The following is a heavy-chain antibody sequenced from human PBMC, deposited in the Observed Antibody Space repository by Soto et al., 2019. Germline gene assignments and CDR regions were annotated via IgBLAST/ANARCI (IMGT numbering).Heavy chain of an antibody. CDR1: GFTFSSYS. CDR2: ISSYGGST. Sequence: EVQLVESGGGLVQPGVSLRLSCAASGFTFSSYSMHWVRQAPGKGLEYVSVISSYGGSTYYANSVKGRFTISRDNSKNTLYLQMGSLRAEDMAVYYCAKGVNSYGMDVWGQGTTVTVSS. CDR3: AKGVNSYGMDV. V-gene: IGHV3-64*01. D-gene: IGHD1-20*01. J-gene: IGHJ6*02.